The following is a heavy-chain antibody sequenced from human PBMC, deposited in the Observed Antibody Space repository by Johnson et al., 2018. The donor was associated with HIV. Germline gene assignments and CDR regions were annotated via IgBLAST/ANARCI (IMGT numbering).Heavy chain of an antibody. CDR3: ARAGGAVRVNGFDM. CDR1: GFTFSSYA. Sequence: QVQLVESGGGVVQPGRSLRLSCAASGFTFSSYAMHWVRQAPGKGLEWVSVISYVGTTKYSAASVKGRFTISRDNSKNTLYLQMTSLRQDDTALYYCARAGGAVRVNGFDMWGQGTMVTVSS. CDR2: ISYVGTTK. V-gene: IGHV3-30*04. D-gene: IGHD6-19*01. J-gene: IGHJ3*02.